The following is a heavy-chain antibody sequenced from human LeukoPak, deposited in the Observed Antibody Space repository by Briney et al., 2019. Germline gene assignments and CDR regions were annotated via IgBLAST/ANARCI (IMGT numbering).Heavy chain of an antibody. D-gene: IGHD3-10*01. J-gene: IGHJ3*01. V-gene: IGHV3-21*06. CDR3: ARGRSITLLRGVAMSDGFDF. Sequence: GGSLRLSCAASGFTFSSYSMNWVRQAPGKGLEWVSFIDTSASYIYYGDSVKGRFTISRDNAKNSLYLQMNGLRAEDTAVYCCARGRSITLLRGVAMSDGFDFWGQGAMVTVSS. CDR1: GFTFSSYS. CDR2: IDTSASYI.